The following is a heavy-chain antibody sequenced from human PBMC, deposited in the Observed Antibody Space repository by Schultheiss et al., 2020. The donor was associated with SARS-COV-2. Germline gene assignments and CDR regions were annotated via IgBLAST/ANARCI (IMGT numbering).Heavy chain of an antibody. Sequence: SETLSLTCTVSGGSISSYYWSWIRQPPGKGLEWIGEINHSGSTNYNPSLKSRVTISVDTSKNQFSLKLSSVTAADTAVYYCARDQDYGDDFDYWGQGTLVTVSS. CDR1: GGSISSYY. CDR2: INHSGST. D-gene: IGHD4-17*01. J-gene: IGHJ4*02. V-gene: IGHV4-34*01. CDR3: ARDQDYGDDFDY.